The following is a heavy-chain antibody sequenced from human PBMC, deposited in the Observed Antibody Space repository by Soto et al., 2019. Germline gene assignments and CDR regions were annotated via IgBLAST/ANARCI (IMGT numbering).Heavy chain of an antibody. CDR2: IIPIFGTA. V-gene: IGHV1-69*06. CDR3: ARAGSYEYWDDYYYGMDV. Sequence: QVQLVQSGAEVKKPGSSVKVSCKASGGTFSSYAISWVRQAPGQGLEWMGGIIPIFGTANYAQKFQGRVTITADKTTSTADMELSTLRSEDTAVYYCARAGSYEYWDDYYYGMDVWGQGTTVTVSS. D-gene: IGHD5-12*01. J-gene: IGHJ6*02. CDR1: GGTFSSYA.